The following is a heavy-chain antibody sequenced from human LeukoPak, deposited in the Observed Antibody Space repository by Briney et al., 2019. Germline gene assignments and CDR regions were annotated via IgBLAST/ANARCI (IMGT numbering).Heavy chain of an antibody. J-gene: IGHJ5*02. Sequence: SETLSLTCTVSGGSISSYYWSWIRQPPGKGLEWIGYIYYSGSTNYNPSPKSRVTISVDTSKNQFSLKLSSVTAADTAVYYCARDRRRASWFDPWGQGTLVTVSS. CDR1: GGSISSYY. CDR2: IYYSGST. CDR3: ARDRRRASWFDP. V-gene: IGHV4-59*01.